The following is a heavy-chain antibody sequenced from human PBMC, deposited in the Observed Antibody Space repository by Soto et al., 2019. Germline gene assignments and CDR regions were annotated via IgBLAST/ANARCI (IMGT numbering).Heavy chain of an antibody. D-gene: IGHD2-21*02. Sequence: QVQLVQSGAEVKKPGASVKVSCKASGDTFTDYYIHWVRQAPGQGLEWMGTVNPSGGHTTYAQPFMGRKSTTRETSTSTHCMGLTSVTAEETAVYNCARERPGVVVTAALAYGGQGPRAPV. V-gene: IGHV1-46*01. CDR3: ARERPGVVVTAALAY. CDR1: GDTFTDYY. CDR2: VNPSGGHT. J-gene: IGHJ4*02.